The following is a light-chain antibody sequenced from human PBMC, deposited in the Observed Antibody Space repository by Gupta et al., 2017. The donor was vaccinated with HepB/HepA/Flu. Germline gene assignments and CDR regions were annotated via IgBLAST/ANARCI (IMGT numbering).Light chain of an antibody. CDR1: SSAVGSYNL. Sequence: SALTQPASVSGSPGQSITISCTGTSSAVGSYNLVSWYQQHPGKAPKLMIYEVSKRPAGGSNRFSGSKSDNTASLTITGLQAEDEADYYCCSYAGSLGVFGGGTKLTVL. J-gene: IGLJ3*02. CDR3: CSYAGSLGV. V-gene: IGLV2-23*02. CDR2: EVS.